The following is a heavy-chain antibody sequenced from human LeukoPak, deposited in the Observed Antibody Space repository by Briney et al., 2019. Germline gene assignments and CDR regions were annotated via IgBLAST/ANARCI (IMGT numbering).Heavy chain of an antibody. J-gene: IGHJ4*02. D-gene: IGHD1-26*01. CDR3: AKDREKAVGATIFDH. CDR2: IRYDGSNK. V-gene: IGHV3-30*02. CDR1: GFIFSSYN. Sequence: PGGSLRLSCAASGFIFSSYNMHWVRQAPAKGLEWVAFIRYDGSNKYYADSVKGRFTISRDTSKNTLYLQMNSLRAEDTAVYYCAKDREKAVGATIFDHWGQGTLVTVSS.